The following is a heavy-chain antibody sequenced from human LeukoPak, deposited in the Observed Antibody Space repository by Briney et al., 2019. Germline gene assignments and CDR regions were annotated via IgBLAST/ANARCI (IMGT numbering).Heavy chain of an antibody. V-gene: IGHV3-21*01. J-gene: IGHJ4*02. Sequence: GGSPRPSCAASGFTFSSYSMNWVRQAPGKGLEWVSSISSSSSYIYYADSVKGRFTISRDNAKNSLYLQMNSLRAEDTAVYYCARGSGWYGDYWGQGTLVTVSS. CDR2: ISSSSSYI. D-gene: IGHD6-19*01. CDR3: ARGSGWYGDY. CDR1: GFTFSSYS.